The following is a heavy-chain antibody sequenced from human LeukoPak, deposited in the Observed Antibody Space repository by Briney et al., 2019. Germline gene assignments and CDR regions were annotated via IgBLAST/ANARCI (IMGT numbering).Heavy chain of an antibody. CDR3: SKISIGHLRYFDL. CDR1: GFIFNSYG. CDR2: ISYDGSEK. D-gene: IGHD3-22*01. J-gene: IGHJ2*01. Sequence: GGSLRLSCAASGFIFNSYGMHWVRQAPGKGLEWVALISYDGSEKNYAGSVKGRFTISRDNSKSTLYLQMNSLRAEDTAVYYCSKISIGHLRYFDLWGRGILVTVSS. V-gene: IGHV3-30*18.